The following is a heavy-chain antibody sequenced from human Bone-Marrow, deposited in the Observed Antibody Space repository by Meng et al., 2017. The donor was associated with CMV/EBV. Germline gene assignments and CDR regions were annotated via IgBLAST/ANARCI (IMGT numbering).Heavy chain of an antibody. CDR3: TTLTMVVTR. J-gene: IGHJ4*02. Sequence: GESLKISCAASGFTFNNAWMSWVRQAPGKGLEWVGRIKSNSDGGTTDYATPVKGRFSISRDDSKNILFLQINSLKIEDTAVYYCTTLTMVVTRWGQGTLVTVSS. D-gene: IGHD4-23*01. CDR2: IKSNSDGGTT. V-gene: IGHV3-15*01. CDR1: GFTFNNAW.